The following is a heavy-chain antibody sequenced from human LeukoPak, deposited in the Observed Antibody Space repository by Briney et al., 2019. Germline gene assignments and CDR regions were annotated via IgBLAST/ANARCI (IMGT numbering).Heavy chain of an antibody. Sequence: PSETLSLTCTVSGGSISSYYWSWIRQPPGKGLEWIGEIYHSGSTNYNPSLKSRVTISVDKSKNQFSLKLSSVTAADTAVYYCARGRRRGKYFDYGGREPLVTVPS. D-gene: IGHD3-10*01. CDR2: IYHSGST. V-gene: IGHV4-59*12. CDR3: ARGRRRGKYFDY. J-gene: IGHJ4*02. CDR1: GGSISSYY.